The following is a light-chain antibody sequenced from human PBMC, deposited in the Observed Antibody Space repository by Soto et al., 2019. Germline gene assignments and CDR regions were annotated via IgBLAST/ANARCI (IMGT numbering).Light chain of an antibody. Sequence: QAVVTQEPSLTVSPGGTVTLTCGSSTGAVTSLHYPYWFQQKPGQAPRTLIYDTFNKHSWTPARFSGSLLGGKAALTLSGAQSEDEAEYYCLLSYSGARGGVFGGGTKLTVL. CDR2: DTF. CDR3: LLSYSGARGGV. CDR1: TGAVTSLHY. J-gene: IGLJ3*02. V-gene: IGLV7-46*01.